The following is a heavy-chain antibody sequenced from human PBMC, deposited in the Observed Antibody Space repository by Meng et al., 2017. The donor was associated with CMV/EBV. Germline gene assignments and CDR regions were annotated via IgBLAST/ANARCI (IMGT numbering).Heavy chain of an antibody. CDR3: ARAIVLMVYAENWFDP. J-gene: IGHJ5*02. V-gene: IGHV4-39*07. CDR2: IYYSGST. CDR1: GGSISSSSYY. D-gene: IGHD2-8*01. Sequence: QLQPQEWGPGLVKASGTLSLTCTVSGGSISSSSYYWGWIRQPPGKGLEWIGSIYYSGSTYYNPSLKSRVTISVDTSKNQFSLKLSSVTAADTAVYYCARAIVLMVYAENWFDPWGQGTLVTVSS.